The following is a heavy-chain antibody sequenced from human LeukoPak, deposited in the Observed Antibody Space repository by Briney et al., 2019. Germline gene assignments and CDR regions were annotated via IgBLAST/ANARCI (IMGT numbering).Heavy chain of an antibody. CDR1: GFTFSSYW. CDR3: ARSDQADDY. CDR2: INPGGSSI. V-gene: IGHV3-74*01. J-gene: IGHJ4*02. D-gene: IGHD2-2*01. Sequence: GGSLRLSCAASGFTFSSYWMHWVRQAPGKGLVWVARINPGGSSITYADSVKGRFTISRDNAKNTLYLQMDSLRAEDTGVYYCARSDQADDYWGQGTLVTVSS.